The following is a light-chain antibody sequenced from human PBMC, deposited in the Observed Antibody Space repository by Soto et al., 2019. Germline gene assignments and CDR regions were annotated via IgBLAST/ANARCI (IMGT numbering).Light chain of an antibody. J-gene: IGKJ2*01. V-gene: IGKV1-39*01. CDR2: AAT. CDR3: QKSYNIPYT. CDR1: QTIGTY. Sequence: DIQMTQSPSSLSASVGDRVTITCRASQTIGTYLNCDQQKQGKAPKLLIYAATNLQSGLPSRFSGRGSGTDFTRTISSLQPEDFATYYCQKSYNIPYTFGQGNKLEI.